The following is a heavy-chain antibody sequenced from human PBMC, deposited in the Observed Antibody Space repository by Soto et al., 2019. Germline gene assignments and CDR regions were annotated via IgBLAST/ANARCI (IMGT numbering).Heavy chain of an antibody. D-gene: IGHD4-17*01. CDR1: GFTFSSYG. CDR2: ISYDGSNK. CDR3: ANGDYGDL. V-gene: IGHV3-30*18. Sequence: QVQLVESGGGVVQPGRSLRLSCAASGFTFSSYGMHWVRQAPGKGLEWVAVISYDGSNKYYADSVKGRFTISRDNSKNTLYLQMNSLRAEDTAVYYCANGDYGDLLGQGTLVTVSS. J-gene: IGHJ5*02.